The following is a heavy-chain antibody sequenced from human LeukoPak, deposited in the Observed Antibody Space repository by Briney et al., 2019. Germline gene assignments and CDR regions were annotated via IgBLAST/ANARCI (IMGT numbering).Heavy chain of an antibody. J-gene: IGHJ6*03. Sequence: GGSLRLSCAASGFTFDDYGMSWVRQAPGKGLEWVSGINWNGGSTGYADSVKGRFTISRDNAKNSLYLQMNSLRAEDTALYHCARTIVVVPGNYYYYMDVWGKGTTVTVSS. CDR3: ARTIVVVPGNYYYYMDV. V-gene: IGHV3-20*01. CDR1: GFTFDDYG. CDR2: INWNGGST. D-gene: IGHD2-2*01.